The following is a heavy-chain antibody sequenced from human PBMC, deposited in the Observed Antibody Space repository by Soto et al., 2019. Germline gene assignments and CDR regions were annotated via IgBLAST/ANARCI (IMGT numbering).Heavy chain of an antibody. CDR1: GGSISSYY. D-gene: IGHD6-19*01. J-gene: IGHJ3*02. Sequence: SETLSLTCTVSGGSISSYYWSWIRQPPGKGLEWIGYIYYSGSTNCNPSLKSRVTISVDTSKNQFSLKLSSVTAADTAVYYCARQGSRLSAFDIWGQGTMVTVSS. CDR2: IYYSGST. CDR3: ARQGSRLSAFDI. V-gene: IGHV4-59*08.